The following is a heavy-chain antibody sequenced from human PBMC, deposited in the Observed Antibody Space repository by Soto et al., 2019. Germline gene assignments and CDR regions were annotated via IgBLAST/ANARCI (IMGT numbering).Heavy chain of an antibody. J-gene: IGHJ2*01. CDR3: ARPLVAEAGSPDWYFDL. CDR2: IYYSGST. V-gene: IGHV4-39*01. D-gene: IGHD6-13*01. CDR1: GGSISSSSYY. Sequence: QLQLQESGPGLVKPSETLSLTCTVSGGSISSSSYYWGWIRQPPGKGLEWIGSIYYSGSTYYNPSLNSRVTISVDTSKNQFSLKLSSVTAADTAVYYCARPLVAEAGSPDWYFDLWGRGTLVTVSS.